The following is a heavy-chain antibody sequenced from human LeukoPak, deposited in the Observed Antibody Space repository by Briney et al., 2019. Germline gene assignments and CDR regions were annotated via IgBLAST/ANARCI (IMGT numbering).Heavy chain of an antibody. CDR1: GYILSELS. CDR2: FDPEDDER. D-gene: IGHD4-23*01. CDR3: AREDDYGANSYDY. V-gene: IGHV1-24*01. Sequence: GASVKVSCKVSGYILSELSMHWVRQAPGKGLEWMGGFDPEDDERIYAQKFQGRVTMTRDTSISTAYMELSRLRSDDTAVYYCAREDDYGANSYDYWGQGTLVTVSS. J-gene: IGHJ4*02.